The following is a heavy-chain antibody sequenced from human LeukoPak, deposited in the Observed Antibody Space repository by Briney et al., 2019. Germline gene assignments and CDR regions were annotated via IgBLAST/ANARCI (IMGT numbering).Heavy chain of an antibody. V-gene: IGHV3-30*03. D-gene: IGHD3-10*01. CDR1: GFTLNKHG. CDR2: ISYDGSNK. J-gene: IGHJ3*02. Sequence: PGGSLRLSCAASGFTLNKHGMHWVRQAPGKGLEWVAVISYDGSNKYYADSVKGRFTISRDNSKNTLYLQMNSLRAEDTAVYYCARDEGRGGFGELYAFDIWGQGTMVTVSS. CDR3: ARDEGRGGFGELYAFDI.